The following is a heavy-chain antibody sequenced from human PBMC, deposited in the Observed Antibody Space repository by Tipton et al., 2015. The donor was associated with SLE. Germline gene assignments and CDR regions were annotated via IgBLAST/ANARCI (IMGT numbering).Heavy chain of an antibody. CDR2: IYYTGTT. CDR1: GGSINTGGYY. J-gene: IGHJ4*02. Sequence: TLSLTCTVSGGSINTGGYYWSWIHQLPGKGLEWIGYIYYTGTTYYNPSVKSRVTISLDTSKNQFSLQLNSVTAADTAVYYCARSVARYFNSWGQGTLVTVSS. V-gene: IGHV4-31*03. D-gene: IGHD6-19*01. CDR3: ARSVARYFNS.